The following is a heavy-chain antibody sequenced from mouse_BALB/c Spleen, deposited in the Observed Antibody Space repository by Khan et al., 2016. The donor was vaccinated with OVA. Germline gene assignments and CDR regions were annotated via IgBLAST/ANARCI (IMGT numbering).Heavy chain of an antibody. CDR2: ISYSGNT. J-gene: IGHJ2*01. CDR3: ARVHGGDFDY. V-gene: IGHV3-2*02. CDR1: GYSITSDYA. Sequence: EVQLQESGPGLVKPSQSLSLTCTVTGYSITSDYAWNWLRQFPGNKLEWLGYISYSGNTKYNPSLKSRISVTRDTSKNQFFLQLNSVTTEDTATCYCARVHGGDFDYWGQGTTLTVSS.